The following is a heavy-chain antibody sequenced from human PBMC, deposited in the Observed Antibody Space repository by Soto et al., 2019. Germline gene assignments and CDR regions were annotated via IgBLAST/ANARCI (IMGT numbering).Heavy chain of an antibody. J-gene: IGHJ3*02. CDR2: ISSSSSYV. D-gene: IGHD6-19*01. CDR1: GLPFSSYS. CDR3: ATIAVPPAFDI. V-gene: IGHV3-21*01. Sequence: PVGSLNLSCAASGLPFSSYSMNWVRAAPGKGLEWVSSISSSSSYVYYAESVKGRFTISRDNAKNSLYLQMNSLRAEDTAVYYCATIAVPPAFDIWGQGTMVTVSS.